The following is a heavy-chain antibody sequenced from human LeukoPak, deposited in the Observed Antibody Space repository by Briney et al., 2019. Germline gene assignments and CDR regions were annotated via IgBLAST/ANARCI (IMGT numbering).Heavy chain of an antibody. Sequence: PGRSLRLSCEASGFTFSSYGMHWVRQAPGQGLEWVAVISYDGSNKYYADSVKGRFTISRDNSKNTLYLQMNSLRAEDTAVYYCAKEGPVVVPAAYRASVYYYYGMDVWGQGTTVTVSS. CDR3: AKEGPVVVPAAYRASVYYYYGMDV. CDR1: GFTFSSYG. V-gene: IGHV3-30*18. J-gene: IGHJ6*02. D-gene: IGHD2-2*01. CDR2: ISYDGSNK.